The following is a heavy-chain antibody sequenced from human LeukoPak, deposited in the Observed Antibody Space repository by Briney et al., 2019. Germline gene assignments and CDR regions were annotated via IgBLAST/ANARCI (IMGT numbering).Heavy chain of an antibody. J-gene: IGHJ4*02. D-gene: IGHD2-2*01. CDR2: IYHSGST. Sequence: SETLSLTCTVSGGSISSYYWSWIRQPPGKGLEWIGSIYHSGSTYYNPSLKSRVTISVDTSKNQFSLKLSSVTAADTAVYYCARKSGGYCSRTSCPGIFDYWGQGTLVTVSS. V-gene: IGHV4-59*08. CDR3: ARKSGGYCSRTSCPGIFDY. CDR1: GGSISSYY.